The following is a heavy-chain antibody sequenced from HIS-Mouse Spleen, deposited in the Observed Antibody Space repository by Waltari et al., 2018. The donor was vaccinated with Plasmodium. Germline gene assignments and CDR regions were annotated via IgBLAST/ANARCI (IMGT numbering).Heavy chain of an antibody. D-gene: IGHD6-13*01. CDR3: ARGPAAAGNWRHYGMDV. CDR1: GGSFSSYS. J-gene: IGHJ6*02. Sequence: QVQLQESGPGLVKPSETLSLTCTSPGGSFSSYSLSWFRQPAGKGLEWIGRIYTSGITNYNPSLKSRVTMSVDTSKNQFSLKLSSVTAADTAVYYCARGPAAAGNWRHYGMDVWGQGTTVTVSS. CDR2: IYTSGIT. V-gene: IGHV4-4*07.